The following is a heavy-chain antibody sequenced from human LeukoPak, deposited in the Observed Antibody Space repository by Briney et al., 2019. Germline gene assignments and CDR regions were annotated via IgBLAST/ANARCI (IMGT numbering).Heavy chain of an antibody. J-gene: IGHJ4*02. CDR2: MNPNSGNT. D-gene: IGHD1-26*01. Sequence: ASVKVSCKASGYTFTSYDINWVRQATGQGLEWMGWMNPNSGNTGYAQKFQGRVTMTRNTSISTAYMELSSLRSKDTAVYYCASVSGSSYYFDYWGQGTLVTVSS. CDR3: ASVSGSSYYFDY. CDR1: GYTFTSYD. V-gene: IGHV1-8*01.